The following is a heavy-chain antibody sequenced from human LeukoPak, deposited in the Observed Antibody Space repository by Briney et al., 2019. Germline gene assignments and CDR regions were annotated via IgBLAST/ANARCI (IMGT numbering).Heavy chain of an antibody. CDR2: ISYDGSNK. V-gene: IGHV3-30*18. J-gene: IGHJ4*02. CDR3: AKEDIVVVVAATLFDY. Sequence: GGSLRLSCAASGFTFSSYGMHWVRQAPGKGLEWVAVISYDGSNKYYADSVKGRFTISRDNSENTLYLQMNSLRAEDTAVYYCAKEDIVVVVAATLFDYLGQGTLVTVSS. D-gene: IGHD2-15*01. CDR1: GFTFSSYG.